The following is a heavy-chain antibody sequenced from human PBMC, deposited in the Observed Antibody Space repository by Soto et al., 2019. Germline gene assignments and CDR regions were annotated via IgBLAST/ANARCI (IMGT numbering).Heavy chain of an antibody. CDR2: IIPIFGTA. V-gene: IGHV1-69*01. J-gene: IGHJ4*02. Sequence: QVQLVQSGAEVKKPGSSVKVSCKASGGTFSSYAISWVRQAPGQGLGWMGGIIPIFGTANYAQKFQGRVTITAHQSTCTAYMELSSLSSEDTAVYYCARDGDYYDSSAHWGQGTLVTVSS. D-gene: IGHD3-22*01. CDR1: GGTFSSYA. CDR3: ARDGDYYDSSAH.